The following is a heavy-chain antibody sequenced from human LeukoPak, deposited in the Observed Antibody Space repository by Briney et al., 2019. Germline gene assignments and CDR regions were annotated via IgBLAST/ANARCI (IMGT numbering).Heavy chain of an antibody. CDR2: IYYSGST. Sequence: SETLSLTCTVSGGSISSSSYYWGWIRQPPGKGLEWIGSIYYSGSTYYNPSLKSRVTISVDTSKNQFSLKLSSVTAADTAVYFCARGGWSGYYFDFWGQGTLVTVSS. J-gene: IGHJ4*02. CDR3: ARGGWSGYYFDF. D-gene: IGHD3-3*01. CDR1: GGSISSSSYY. V-gene: IGHV4-39*01.